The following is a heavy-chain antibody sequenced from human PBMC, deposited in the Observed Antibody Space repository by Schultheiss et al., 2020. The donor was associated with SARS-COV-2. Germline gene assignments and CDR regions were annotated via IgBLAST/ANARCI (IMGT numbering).Heavy chain of an antibody. V-gene: IGHV4-61*05. CDR3: ARRRITERAFDI. J-gene: IGHJ3*02. CDR1: GGSISSSSYY. Sequence: SETLSLTCTVSGGSISSSSYYWSWIRQPPGKGREWIGYIYYSGSTYYNPSLKSRVTISVDTSKNQFSLKLSSVTAADTAVYYCARRRITERAFDIWGQGTMVTVSS. D-gene: IGHD3-10*01. CDR2: IYYSGST.